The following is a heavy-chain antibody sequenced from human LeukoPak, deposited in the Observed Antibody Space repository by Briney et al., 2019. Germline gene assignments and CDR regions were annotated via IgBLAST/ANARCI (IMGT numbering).Heavy chain of an antibody. D-gene: IGHD3-22*01. CDR3: ARVSSSGYYDDAFDI. CDR1: GYTFTGYY. CDR2: INPNSGGT. Sequence: ASVKVSCKASGYTFTGYYMHWVRQAPGQGLEWMGRINPNSGGTNYAQKFQGRVTMTRDTSISTAYMELSRLRSDDTAVYYCARVSSSGYYDDAFDIWGQGTMVTVSS. V-gene: IGHV1-2*06. J-gene: IGHJ3*02.